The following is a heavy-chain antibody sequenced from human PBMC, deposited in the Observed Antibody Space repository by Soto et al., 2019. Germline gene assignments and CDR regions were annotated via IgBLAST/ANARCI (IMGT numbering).Heavy chain of an antibody. CDR1: GFTFRSYG. D-gene: IGHD3-3*01. CDR2: IKSDGTTA. V-gene: IGHV3-30*19. J-gene: IGHJ5*02. CDR3: ANPRSSVEWPPFDP. Sequence: QVKLVESGGGVVQPGRSRRLSCVTSGFTFRSYGMHWVRQSPDKGLEWVAVIKSDGTTADYIESVKGRFFISRDNSKKTVYLQMNNLRPEDTGIYYCANPRSSVEWPPFDPWGQGTLVTVSS.